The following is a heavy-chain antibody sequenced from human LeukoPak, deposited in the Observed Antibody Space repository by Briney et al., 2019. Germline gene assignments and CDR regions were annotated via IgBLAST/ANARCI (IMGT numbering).Heavy chain of an antibody. V-gene: IGHV3-9*03. CDR1: GFTFDDYA. CDR3: AKGRGARSAAYNFDY. D-gene: IGHD3-16*01. CDR2: ISWSGGTT. Sequence: GGSLRLSCAVSGFTFDDYAMHWVRQAPGKGLEWVSGISWSGGTTDYADSVKGRFTISRDNAKNSVYLQMNSLRAEDMALYFCAKGRGARSAAYNFDYWGQGTLVTVSS. J-gene: IGHJ4*02.